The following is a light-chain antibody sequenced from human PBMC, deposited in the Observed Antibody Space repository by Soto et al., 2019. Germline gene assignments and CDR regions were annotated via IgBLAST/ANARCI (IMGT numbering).Light chain of an antibody. Sequence: DIQMTQSPSSLSASVGDRVTITCRASQTITRFLNWYQQMPGKAPNLLIYATSSLQSGVPSRFSGSGSGTDFTLIIDSLQPEDFATYYCQQSYSTPLTCGGGTKVEIK. CDR1: QTITRF. CDR3: QQSYSTPLT. CDR2: ATS. V-gene: IGKV1-39*01. J-gene: IGKJ4*01.